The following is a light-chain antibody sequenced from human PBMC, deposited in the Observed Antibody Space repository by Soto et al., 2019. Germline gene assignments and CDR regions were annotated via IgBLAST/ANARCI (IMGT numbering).Light chain of an antibody. Sequence: QSALTQPDSVSGSPGQSITISCTGTSSDVGGYNYVSWYQQHPGKAPKLMIYDVSNRPSGVSNRFSGSKSGNTASMTISGLQAEDEADYNCSSYTSSSTYVVCCVGTKLTVL. CDR3: SSYTSSSTYVV. CDR2: DVS. V-gene: IGLV2-14*01. J-gene: IGLJ2*01. CDR1: SSDVGGYNY.